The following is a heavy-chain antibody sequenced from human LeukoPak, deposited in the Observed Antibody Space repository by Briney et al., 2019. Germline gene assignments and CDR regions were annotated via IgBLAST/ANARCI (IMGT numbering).Heavy chain of an antibody. D-gene: IGHD3-22*01. V-gene: IGHV3-21*01. CDR3: ARGDTIVGGNWFDP. CDR2: ISSSSSYI. J-gene: IGHJ5*02. Sequence: GGSLRLSCAASGFTFSSYSMNWVRQAPGKGLEWVSSISSSSSYIYYTDSVKGRFTISRDNAKNSLYLQMNSLRAEDTAVYYCARGDTIVGGNWFDPWGQGTLVTVSS. CDR1: GFTFSSYS.